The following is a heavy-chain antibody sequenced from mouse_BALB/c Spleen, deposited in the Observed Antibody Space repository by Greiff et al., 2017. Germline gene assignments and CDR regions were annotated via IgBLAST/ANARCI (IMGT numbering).Heavy chain of an antibody. V-gene: IGHV5-6-5*01. CDR1: GFTFSSYA. Sequence: DVKLVESGGGLVKPGGSLKLSCAASGFTFSSYAMSWVRQTPEKRLEWVASISSGGSTYYPDSVKGRFTISRDNARNILYLQMSSLRSEDTAMYYCARGYPHYYAMDYWGQGTSVTVSS. CDR3: ARGYPHYYAMDY. J-gene: IGHJ4*01. CDR2: ISSGGST.